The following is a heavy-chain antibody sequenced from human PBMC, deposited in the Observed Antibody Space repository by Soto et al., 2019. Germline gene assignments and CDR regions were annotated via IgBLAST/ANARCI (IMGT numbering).Heavy chain of an antibody. J-gene: IGHJ5*02. Sequence: QVQLVQSGAEVKKPGSSVKVSCKASGGTFSSYAISWVRQAPGQGLEWMGGIIPIFGTANYAQKFQGRVTITADESTSTASMELSSLRSEDTAVYYCARAGYYGSGSYYTDNWFDPWGQGTLVTVSS. D-gene: IGHD3-10*01. CDR2: IIPIFGTA. CDR3: ARAGYYGSGSYYTDNWFDP. V-gene: IGHV1-69*01. CDR1: GGTFSSYA.